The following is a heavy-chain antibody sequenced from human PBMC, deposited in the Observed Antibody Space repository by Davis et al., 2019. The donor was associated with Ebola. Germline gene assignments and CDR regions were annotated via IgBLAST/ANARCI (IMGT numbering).Heavy chain of an antibody. CDR2: ISGSGGST. V-gene: IGHV3-23*01. CDR3: ARPTLPAINKPNDY. Sequence: PGGSLRLSCAASGFTFSSYAMSWVRQAPGKGLEWVSAISGSGGSTYYADSVKGRFTISRDNSKNTLYLQMNSLRAEDTAVYYCARPTLPAINKPNDYWGQGTLVTVSS. D-gene: IGHD2-2*01. CDR1: GFTFSSYA. J-gene: IGHJ4*02.